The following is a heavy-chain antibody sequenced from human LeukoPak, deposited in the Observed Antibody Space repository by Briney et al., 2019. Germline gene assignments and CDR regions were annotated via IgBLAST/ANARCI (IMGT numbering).Heavy chain of an antibody. Sequence: GRSLRLSCAASGFTFSSYWMHWVRQAPGKGLVWVSRINTDGGSTSYADSVKGRFTISRDSAKKTLYLQMNSLRAEDTAVYYCARGVLYYGSGSHLDYWGQGTLVTVSS. J-gene: IGHJ4*02. CDR3: ARGVLYYGSGSHLDY. CDR1: GFTFSSYW. V-gene: IGHV3-74*01. D-gene: IGHD3-10*01. CDR2: INTDGGST.